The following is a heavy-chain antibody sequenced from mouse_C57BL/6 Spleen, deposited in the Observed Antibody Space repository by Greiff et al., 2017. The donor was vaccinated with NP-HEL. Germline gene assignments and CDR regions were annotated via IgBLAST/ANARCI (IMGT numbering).Heavy chain of an antibody. Sequence: QVQLQQPGAELVKPGASVKLSCKASGYTFTSYWMQWVKQRPGQGLEWIGEIDPSDSHTNYNQKFKGKATLTVDTSSSTAYMQLSSLTSEDSAVYYCARGTVVEAMDYWGQGTSVTVSS. V-gene: IGHV1-50*01. CDR3: ARGTVVEAMDY. CDR1: GYTFTSYW. CDR2: IDPSDSHT. J-gene: IGHJ4*01. D-gene: IGHD1-1*01.